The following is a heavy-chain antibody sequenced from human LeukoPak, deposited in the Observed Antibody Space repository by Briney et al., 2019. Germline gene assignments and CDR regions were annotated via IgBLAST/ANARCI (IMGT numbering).Heavy chain of an antibody. CDR2: VNPNSGDT. J-gene: IGHJ6*03. CDR3: ARDRIGQQRTLGRSTSYYNYYYMDV. Sequence: ASVKVSCKASGYTFTGYYLHWVRQAPGQGLEWMGCVNPNSGDTNYAQKFQGSVTMTRDTSISTVYTELSRLRSDDTAVYYCARDRIGQQRTLGRSTSYYNYYYMDVWGKGTTVTVSS. V-gene: IGHV1-2*02. CDR1: GYTFTGYY. D-gene: IGHD6-13*01.